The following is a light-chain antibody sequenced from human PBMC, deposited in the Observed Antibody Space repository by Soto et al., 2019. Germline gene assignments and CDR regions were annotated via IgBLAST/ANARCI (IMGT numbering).Light chain of an antibody. J-gene: IGLJ2*01. Sequence: QAVVTQSPSASASLGASVKLTCILSSGHSSYAIAWHQQQPEKGPRYLMKLNSDGSHSKGDGIPDRFSGSSSGAERYLTISSLQSEDEADYYCQTWGTYVVFGGGTKVTVL. CDR1: SGHSSYA. V-gene: IGLV4-69*01. CDR3: QTWGTYVV. CDR2: LNSDGSH.